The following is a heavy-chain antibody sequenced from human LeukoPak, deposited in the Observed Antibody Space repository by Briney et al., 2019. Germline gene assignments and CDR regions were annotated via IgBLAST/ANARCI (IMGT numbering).Heavy chain of an antibody. CDR3: ARGSLGLPDY. J-gene: IGHJ4*02. CDR1: GYTFTSCA. V-gene: IGHV1-8*03. D-gene: IGHD3-16*01. Sequence: ASVKVSCKASGYTFTSCAISWVRQATGQGLEWMGWMNPNSGNTGYAQKFQGRVTITRNTSISTAYMELSSLRSEDMAVYYCARGSLGLPDYWGQGTLVTVSS. CDR2: MNPNSGNT.